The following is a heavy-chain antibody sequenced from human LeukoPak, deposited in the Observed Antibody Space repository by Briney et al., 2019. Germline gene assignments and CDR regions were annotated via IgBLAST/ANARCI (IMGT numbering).Heavy chain of an antibody. CDR3: ARCGGYDYFDDY. CDR2: INHSGST. CDR1: GGSFSDYY. V-gene: IGHV4-34*01. Sequence: SETLSLTCAVYGGSFSDYYWTWVRQSPGKGLEWIWEINHSGSTNYNPSLKSRVIISADTSKNQFSLNLNSVTAADTAVYYCARCGGYDYFDDYWGQGTLVTVSS. D-gene: IGHD5-12*01. J-gene: IGHJ4*02.